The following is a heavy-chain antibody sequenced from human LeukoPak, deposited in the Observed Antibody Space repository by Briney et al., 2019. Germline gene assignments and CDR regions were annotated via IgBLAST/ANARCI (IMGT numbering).Heavy chain of an antibody. J-gene: IGHJ4*02. V-gene: IGHV3-21*01. D-gene: IGHD2-21*01. CDR1: GFTFSSYG. CDR2: ISSSGTYI. CDR3: ARQQSYSEEIVVVNPPFDY. Sequence: GGSLRLSCAASGFTFSSYGMNWVRQAPGKGLEWVSSISSSGTYIYFADSVKGRFTISRDNAKNSLYLQMNSLRAEDTALYYCARQQSYSEEIVVVNPPFDYWGQGTLVTVSS.